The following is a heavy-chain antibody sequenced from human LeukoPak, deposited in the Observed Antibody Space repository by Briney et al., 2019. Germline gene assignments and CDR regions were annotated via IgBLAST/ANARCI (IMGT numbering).Heavy chain of an antibody. Sequence: GGSLRLSCAASGFTISSYEMNWVRQAPGKGLEWVSYISSSGTTIYYADSVKGRFTISRDNTKNSLYLQMNSLRAEDTAVYYCAKDGGSDPDSFDIWGQGTMVTVSS. CDR3: AKDGGSDPDSFDI. J-gene: IGHJ3*02. V-gene: IGHV3-48*03. CDR2: ISSSGTTI. D-gene: IGHD2-15*01. CDR1: GFTISSYE.